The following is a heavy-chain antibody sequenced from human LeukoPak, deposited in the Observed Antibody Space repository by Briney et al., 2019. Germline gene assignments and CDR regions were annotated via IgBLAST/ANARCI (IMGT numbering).Heavy chain of an antibody. Sequence: PSETLSLTCTVSGGSISSYYWSWIRQPPGKGLEWFGSIYYSGSTNYNPSLKSRVTISVDTSKNQFSLKLSSVTAADTAVYYCARLLCSSTSCYSPYYYYGMDVWGQGTTVTVSS. CDR3: ARLLCSSTSCYSPYYYYGMDV. CDR1: GGSISSYY. CDR2: IYYSGST. J-gene: IGHJ6*02. V-gene: IGHV4-59*08. D-gene: IGHD2-2*02.